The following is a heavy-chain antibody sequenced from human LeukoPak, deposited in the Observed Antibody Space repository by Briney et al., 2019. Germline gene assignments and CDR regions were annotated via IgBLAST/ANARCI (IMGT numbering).Heavy chain of an antibody. Sequence: SETLSLTCTVSGGPIYSYYWSWIRQTAGKGLEWIGRLYPGVSTNYNPSLKSRVTISVDTSKNQFSLKLRSVTAADTAVYYCARAYSSSWYWFDPWGQGTLVTVSS. CDR2: LYPGVST. V-gene: IGHV4-4*07. J-gene: IGHJ5*02. CDR1: GGPIYSYY. CDR3: ARAYSSSWYWFDP. D-gene: IGHD6-13*01.